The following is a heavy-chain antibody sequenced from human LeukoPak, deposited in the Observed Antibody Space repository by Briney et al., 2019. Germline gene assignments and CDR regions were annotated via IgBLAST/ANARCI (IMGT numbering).Heavy chain of an antibody. CDR1: GGSFSGYY. J-gene: IGHJ4*02. Sequence: KSSETLSLTCAVYGGSFSGYYWSWIRQPPGKGLEWIGEINHSGSTNYNPSLKSRVTISVATSKNQFSLKLSSVTAADTAVYYCARGTAGPGFDYWGQGTLVTVSS. V-gene: IGHV4-34*01. D-gene: IGHD6-13*01. CDR2: INHSGST. CDR3: ARGTAGPGFDY.